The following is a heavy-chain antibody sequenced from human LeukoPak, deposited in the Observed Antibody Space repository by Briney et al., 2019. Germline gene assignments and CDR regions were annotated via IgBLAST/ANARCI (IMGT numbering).Heavy chain of an antibody. CDR2: INPNSGGT. Sequence: ASVKVSCKASGGTFSSYAISWVRQAPGQGLEWMGWINPNSGGTNYAQKFQGRVTMTRDTSISTAYMELSRLRSDDTAVYYCASFWFQSSGYYYVDYWGQGTLVTVSS. D-gene: IGHD3-22*01. J-gene: IGHJ4*02. CDR3: ASFWFQSSGYYYVDY. V-gene: IGHV1-2*02. CDR1: GGTFSSYA.